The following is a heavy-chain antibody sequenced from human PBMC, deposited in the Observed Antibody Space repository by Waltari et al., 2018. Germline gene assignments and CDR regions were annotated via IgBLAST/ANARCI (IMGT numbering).Heavy chain of an antibody. CDR1: GFTFSSYG. J-gene: IGHJ4*02. Sequence: QVQLVESGGGVVQPGGSLRLSCAASGFTFSSYGMHWVRLAPGKGLDWVAFIRYDGNNKDYADSVKGRFTISRDNSKNTVFLQMSGLRPEDTAVYYCAKENSGSYYYFDYWGQGTLVTVSS. D-gene: IGHD1-26*01. CDR2: IRYDGNNK. CDR3: AKENSGSYYYFDY. V-gene: IGHV3-30*02.